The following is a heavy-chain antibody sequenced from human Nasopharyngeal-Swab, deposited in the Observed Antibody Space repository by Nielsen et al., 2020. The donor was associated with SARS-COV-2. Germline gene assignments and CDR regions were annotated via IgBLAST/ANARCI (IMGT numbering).Heavy chain of an antibody. CDR1: GFTFSSYE. D-gene: IGHD2-15*01. V-gene: IGHV3-48*03. CDR3: ARETRILGYCSGGSCLYFDY. J-gene: IGHJ4*02. Sequence: GGSLKISCAASGFTFSSYEMNWVRQAPGKGLEWVSYISSSGSTIYYADSVKGRFTISRDNAKNSLYLQMNSLRAEDTAVYYCARETRILGYCSGGSCLYFDYWGQGTLVTVSS. CDR2: ISSSGSTI.